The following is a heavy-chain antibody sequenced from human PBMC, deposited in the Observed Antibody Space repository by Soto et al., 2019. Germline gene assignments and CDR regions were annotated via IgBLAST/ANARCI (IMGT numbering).Heavy chain of an antibody. CDR1: GFTFSDYY. CDR3: AKERCSSTSCYSLFDY. Sequence: QVQLVESGGGLVKPGGSLRLSCAASGFTFSDYYMSWIRQAPGKGLEWVSYISSSGSTIYYADSVKGRFTISRDNAKNSLYLQMNSLRAEDTAVYYCAKERCSSTSCYSLFDYWGQGTLVTVSS. V-gene: IGHV3-11*01. D-gene: IGHD2-2*02. CDR2: ISSSGSTI. J-gene: IGHJ4*02.